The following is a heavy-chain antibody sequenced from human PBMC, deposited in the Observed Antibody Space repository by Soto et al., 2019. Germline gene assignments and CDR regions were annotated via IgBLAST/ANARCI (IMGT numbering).Heavy chain of an antibody. CDR3: ARDRGYYTSYYYYGMDV. J-gene: IGHJ6*02. V-gene: IGHV3-33*01. CDR2: IWYDGSNK. CDR1: GFTFSSYG. D-gene: IGHD3-3*01. Sequence: SLRLSCAASGFTFSSYGMHWVRQAPGKGLEWVAVIWYDGSNKYYADSVKGRFTISRDNSKNTLYLQMNSLRAEDTAVYYCARDRGYYTSYYYYGMDVWGQGTTVTVSS.